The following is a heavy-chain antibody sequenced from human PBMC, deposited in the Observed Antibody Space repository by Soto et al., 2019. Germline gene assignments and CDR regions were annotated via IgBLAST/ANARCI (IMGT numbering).Heavy chain of an antibody. V-gene: IGHV4-59*01. Sequence: SETLSLTCTGSGGSMGIYYWIWVRQPPWEGMEWTCYIFYSGSTTYNNNPSLKSRVSISVDTSKNQFYLRLSSVTAADTAVYYCARVGSSGWSPDYWGQGTLVTVSS. CDR2: IFYSGST. CDR1: GGSMGIYY. J-gene: IGHJ4*02. CDR3: ARVGSSGWSPDY. D-gene: IGHD6-19*01.